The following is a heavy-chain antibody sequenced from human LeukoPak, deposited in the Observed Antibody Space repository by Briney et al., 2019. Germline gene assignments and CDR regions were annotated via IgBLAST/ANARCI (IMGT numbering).Heavy chain of an antibody. V-gene: IGHV3-64*01. J-gene: IGHJ4*02. CDR3: ARTSIAAREADY. D-gene: IGHD6-6*01. CDR1: GFTFSRYS. CDR2: ISNNGGST. Sequence: GGSLRLSCAASGFTFSRYSMHWVRQAPGKGLEYVSAISNNGGSTYYAKSVKGRFTISRDNSKNTLYLQMGSLRAEDMAVYYCARTSIAAREADYWGRGTLVTVSS.